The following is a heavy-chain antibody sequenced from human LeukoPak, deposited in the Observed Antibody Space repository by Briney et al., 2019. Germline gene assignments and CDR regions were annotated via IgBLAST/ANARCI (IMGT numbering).Heavy chain of an antibody. J-gene: IGHJ3*02. D-gene: IGHD4-11*01. Sequence: SETLSLTCTVSGGSISSSSYYWGWIRQPPGKGLEWIGSIYYSGSTYYNPSLNSRVAISVDTSKNQFSLKLRSVTAADTAVYYCARRDMTALTAYAFDIWGQGTMVTVSS. CDR3: ARRDMTALTAYAFDI. CDR1: GGSISSSSYY. CDR2: IYYSGST. V-gene: IGHV4-39*01.